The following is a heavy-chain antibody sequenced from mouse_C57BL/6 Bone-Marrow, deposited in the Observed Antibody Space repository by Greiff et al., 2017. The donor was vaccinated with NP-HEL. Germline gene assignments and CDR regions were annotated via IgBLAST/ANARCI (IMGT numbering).Heavy chain of an antibody. CDR3: TTGGRRFAY. CDR2: IDPENGDT. D-gene: IGHD1-1*01. J-gene: IGHJ3*01. CDR1: GFNIKDDY. Sequence: VQLKQSGAELVRPGASVKLSCTASGFNIKDDYMHWVKQRPEQGLEWIGWIDPENGDTEYASKFQGKATITADTSSNTAYLQLSSLTSEDTAVYYCTTGGRRFAYWGQGTLVTVSA. V-gene: IGHV14-4*01.